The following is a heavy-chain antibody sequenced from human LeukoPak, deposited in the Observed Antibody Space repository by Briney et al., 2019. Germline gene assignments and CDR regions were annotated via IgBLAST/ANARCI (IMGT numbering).Heavy chain of an antibody. V-gene: IGHV4-30-2*01. CDR3: ARVGSTTNFDY. J-gene: IGHJ4*02. CDR2: IYHSGST. D-gene: IGHD4-11*01. CDR1: GGSISSGGYY. Sequence: PSETLSLTCTVSGGSISSGGYYWSWIRQPPGKGLEWIGYIYHSGSTYCNPSLKSRVTISVDRSKNQFSLKLSSVTAADTAVYYCARVGSTTNFDYWGQGTLVTVSS.